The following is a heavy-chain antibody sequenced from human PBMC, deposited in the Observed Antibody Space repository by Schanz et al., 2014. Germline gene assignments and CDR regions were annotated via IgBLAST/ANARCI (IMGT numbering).Heavy chain of an antibody. Sequence: QVQLVQSGAEVKKPGASVKVSCKASGYTFSSYGITWVRQAPGQGLEWMGWINGYNGHTLYAQKFQGRVTMTTDTSTSTSYMELTSLRFDDTAVYYCARDFSAYGGNYFDYWGQGTLVTVSS. V-gene: IGHV1-18*01. D-gene: IGHD5-12*01. J-gene: IGHJ4*02. CDR1: GYTFSSYG. CDR2: INGYNGHT. CDR3: ARDFSAYGGNYFDY.